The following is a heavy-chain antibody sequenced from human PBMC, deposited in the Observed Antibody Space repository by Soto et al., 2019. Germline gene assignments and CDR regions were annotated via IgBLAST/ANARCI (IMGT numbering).Heavy chain of an antibody. J-gene: IGHJ4*02. Sequence: PPGKGLEWIGEINHSGSTNYNPSLKSRVTISVDTSKNQFSLKLSSVTAADTAVYYCARDHFPTYYYDSSGYYNPFDYWGQGTLVTVSS. CDR2: INHSGST. V-gene: IGHV4-34*01. D-gene: IGHD3-22*01. CDR3: ARDHFPTYYYDSSGYYNPFDY.